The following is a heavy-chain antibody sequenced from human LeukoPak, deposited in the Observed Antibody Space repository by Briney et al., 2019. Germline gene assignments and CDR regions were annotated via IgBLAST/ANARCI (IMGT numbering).Heavy chain of an antibody. CDR1: GFTFSSYW. CDR3: ARVDRSGWYTFDY. V-gene: IGHV3-7*03. J-gene: IGHJ4*02. D-gene: IGHD6-19*01. CDR2: IKQDGSEK. Sequence: PGGSLRLSCAASGFTFSSYWMSWVRQAPGKGLEWVANIKQDGSEKYYVDSVKGRFTISRDNAKNSLYLQMNSLRAEDTALYYCARVDRSGWYTFDYWGQGTLVTVSS.